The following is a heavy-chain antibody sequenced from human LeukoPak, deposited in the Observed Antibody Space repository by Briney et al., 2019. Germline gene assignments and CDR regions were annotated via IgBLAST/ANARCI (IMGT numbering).Heavy chain of an antibody. D-gene: IGHD3-22*01. V-gene: IGHV4-59*01. CDR3: AREVYDSSGYYRGGWFDH. Sequence: SETLSLTCAVYGGSFSGYYWNWIRQPPGKGLEWIGYIYYSGTTNYNPSLKSRVTISADTSKNQFSLKLSSVTAADTAVYYCAREVYDSSGYYRGGWFDHWGQGTLVTVTS. CDR1: GGSFSGYY. CDR2: IYYSGTT. J-gene: IGHJ5*02.